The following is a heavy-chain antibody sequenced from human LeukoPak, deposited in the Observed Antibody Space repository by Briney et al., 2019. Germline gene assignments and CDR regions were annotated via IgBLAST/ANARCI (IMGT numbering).Heavy chain of an antibody. Sequence: ASVKVSCKASGYTFTSYGISWVRQAPGQGLEWMGWISASNGNTNYAQKLQGRVTMTTDTSTSTAYMELRSLRSDDTAVYYCARVEPPYYYDSSGYYGYWGQGTLVTVSS. CDR3: ARVEPPYYYDSSGYYGY. V-gene: IGHV1-18*01. D-gene: IGHD3-22*01. J-gene: IGHJ4*02. CDR1: GYTFTSYG. CDR2: ISASNGNT.